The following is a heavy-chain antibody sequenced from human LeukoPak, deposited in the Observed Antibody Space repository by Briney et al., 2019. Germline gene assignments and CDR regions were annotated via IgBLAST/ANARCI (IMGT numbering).Heavy chain of an antibody. CDR3: ARMGGSGSFLADYFDC. D-gene: IGHD3-10*01. J-gene: IGHJ4*02. Sequence: GGSLRLSCAASGFIFSDYYMSWIRQAPGKGLEWVSYISSSGSTIYYAESVKGRFTISRDNAKNPLYLQMSSLRAEDTAMYYCARMGGSGSFLADYFDCWGQGTLVTVSS. V-gene: IGHV3-11*01. CDR2: ISSSGSTI. CDR1: GFIFSDYY.